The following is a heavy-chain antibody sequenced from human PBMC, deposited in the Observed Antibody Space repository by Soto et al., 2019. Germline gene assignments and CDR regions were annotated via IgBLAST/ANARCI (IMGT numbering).Heavy chain of an antibody. CDR1: GDSVSSNSAA. Sequence: QSQTLSLTCAISGDSVSSNSAAWNWIRQSPSRGLEWLGRTYYRSKWYNDYAVSVKSRITINPDTSKNQFYLQLNSVTPEDTAVYYCARGTGIQLGTDGYYFDYWGQGTLVTVSS. J-gene: IGHJ4*02. CDR3: ARGTGIQLGTDGYYFDY. V-gene: IGHV6-1*01. CDR2: TYYRSKWYN. D-gene: IGHD7-27*01.